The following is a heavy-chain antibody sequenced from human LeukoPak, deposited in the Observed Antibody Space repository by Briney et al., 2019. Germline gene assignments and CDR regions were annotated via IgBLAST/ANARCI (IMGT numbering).Heavy chain of an antibody. CDR1: GGSISSGGYY. D-gene: IGHD6-13*01. CDR2: IYYNGNT. J-gene: IGHJ4*02. V-gene: IGHV4-61*08. CDR3: ARGGFRIAAEIDY. Sequence: SETLSLTCTVSGGSISSGGYYWSWIRQPPGKGLEWIGYIYYNGNTNYNPSLKSRVTISIDTSKNQFSLRLSSVTAADTAVYYCARGGFRIAAEIDYWGQGTLVTVSS.